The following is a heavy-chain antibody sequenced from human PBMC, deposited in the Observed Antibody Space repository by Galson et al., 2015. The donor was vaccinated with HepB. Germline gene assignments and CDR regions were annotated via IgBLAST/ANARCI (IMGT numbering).Heavy chain of an antibody. CDR1: GYTFIEYY. CDR2: INPNSGDT. CDR3: AREGVEKALDI. D-gene: IGHD5-24*01. J-gene: IGHJ3*02. V-gene: IGHV1-2*02. Sequence: SVKVSCKASGYTFIEYYIHWVRQAPGQGLEWVGWINPNSGDTKFAQNFQGRVTMTRDTSISTVNAELRGLSSDDTAVYYCAREGVEKALDIWGQGTIVTVSP.